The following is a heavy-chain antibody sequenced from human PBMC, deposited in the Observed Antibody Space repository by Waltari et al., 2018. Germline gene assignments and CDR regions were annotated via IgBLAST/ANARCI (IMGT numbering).Heavy chain of an antibody. J-gene: IGHJ2*01. D-gene: IGHD3-16*01. CDR2: IYTTGRT. V-gene: IGHV4-61*09. CDR1: GGSISSGSYY. Sequence: QVQLQESGPGLVKPSQTLSLTCTVSGGSISSGSYYWSWIRQPAGKGLEWIGYIYTTGRTNYNPSLKSRVTISVDTSKNQFSLMLSSVTAADTAVYYCARPYHNYAYWYFDLWGRGTLVTVSS. CDR3: ARPYHNYAYWYFDL.